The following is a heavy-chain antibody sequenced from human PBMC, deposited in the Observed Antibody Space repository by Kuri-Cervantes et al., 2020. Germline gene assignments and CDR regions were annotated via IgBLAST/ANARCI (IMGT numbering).Heavy chain of an antibody. CDR1: GGSISTYY. J-gene: IGHJ4*02. Sequence: SETLSLTCTVSGGSISTYYWNWIRQPAGKGLEWIGRIYPSGSTNYSPSLKSRVTISVDKSKNQFSLKLSSVTAADTAVYYCARHAARAVKWLVSYDALGGSPFWGQGTLVTVSS. CDR2: IYPSGST. CDR3: ARHAARAVKWLVSYDALGGSPF. V-gene: IGHV4-4*07. D-gene: IGHD6-19*01.